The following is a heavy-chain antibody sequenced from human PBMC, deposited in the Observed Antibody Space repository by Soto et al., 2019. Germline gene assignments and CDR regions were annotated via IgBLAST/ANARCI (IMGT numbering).Heavy chain of an antibody. V-gene: IGHV3-74*01. CDR3: AVHASPTSPNW. CDR1: GISFSRYW. J-gene: IGHJ5*01. Sequence: EVQVVESGGGLVQPGRSLRLSCAASGISFSRYWTHWVRQAPGKGLEWVSRMGPDGSSTSYADSVKGRFSISRDDAKNTLSLQVNSLRADDTAVYYCAVHASPTSPNW. CDR2: MGPDGSST. D-gene: IGHD2-2*01.